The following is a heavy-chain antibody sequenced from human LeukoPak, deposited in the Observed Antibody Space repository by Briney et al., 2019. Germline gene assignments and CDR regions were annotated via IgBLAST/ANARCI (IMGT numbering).Heavy chain of an antibody. CDR3: ARSEVGATTTFDY. V-gene: IGHV4-61*02. CDR1: GGSISSGSYY. CDR2: IYTSGST. J-gene: IGHJ4*02. D-gene: IGHD1-26*01. Sequence: SETLSLTCTVSGGSISSGSYYWSWIRQPAGKGLEWIGRIYTSGSTNYNPSLKSRVTISVDTSKNQFSLKLSSVTAADTAVYYCARSEVGATTTFDYWGQGTLVTVSS.